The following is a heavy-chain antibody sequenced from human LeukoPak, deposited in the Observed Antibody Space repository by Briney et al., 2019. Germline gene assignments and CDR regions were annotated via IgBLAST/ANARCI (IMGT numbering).Heavy chain of an antibody. J-gene: IGHJ4*02. Sequence: SETLSLTCTVSGGSISSHYWSWIRQPPGKGLEWIALIFYTGSSSYNPSLNTRVTISVDTSKNQLFLKLSSVTAADTAVYYCARQMAVAGDFDYWGQGTLVTVSS. CDR2: IFYTGSS. CDR3: ARQMAVAGDFDY. D-gene: IGHD6-19*01. CDR1: GGSISSHY. V-gene: IGHV4-59*08.